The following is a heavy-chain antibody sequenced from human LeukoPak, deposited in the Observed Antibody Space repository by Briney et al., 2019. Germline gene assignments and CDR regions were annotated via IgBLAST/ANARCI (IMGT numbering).Heavy chain of an antibody. J-gene: IGHJ4*02. D-gene: IGHD3-22*01. Sequence: ASVKVSCKASGYTFTSNYMHWVRQAPGQGLEWMGVINPSGGRTSYAQKFQGRVTMTRDMSTSTVYMELSSLRSEDTAVYYCARDPKDDSSGYYYFDYWGQGTLVTVSS. V-gene: IGHV1-46*01. CDR3: ARDPKDDSSGYYYFDY. CDR1: GYTFTSNY. CDR2: INPSGGRT.